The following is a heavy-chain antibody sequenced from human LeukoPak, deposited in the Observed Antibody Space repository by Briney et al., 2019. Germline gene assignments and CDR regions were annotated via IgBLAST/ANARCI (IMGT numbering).Heavy chain of an antibody. J-gene: IGHJ4*02. CDR3: ALRRNPYSSGWWY. Sequence: GASVKVSCKASGYTFTGYYMHWVRQAPGQGLEWMGWINPNSGGTNYAQKFQGRVTMTRDTSISTAYMELSRLRSDDTAVYYCALRRNPYSSGWWYWGQGTLVTVSS. CDR1: GYTFTGYY. V-gene: IGHV1-2*02. D-gene: IGHD6-19*01. CDR2: INPNSGGT.